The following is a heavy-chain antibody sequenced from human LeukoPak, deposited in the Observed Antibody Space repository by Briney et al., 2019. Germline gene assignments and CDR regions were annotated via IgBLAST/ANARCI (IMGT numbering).Heavy chain of an antibody. V-gene: IGHV3-30*18. D-gene: IGHD6-19*01. CDR3: AKDVLDSSGSFDC. CDR2: ISYDRSNK. Sequence: GGSLRLSCAASGFTFSSYGMHWVRQAPGKGLEWVAVISYDRSNKYYADSVKGRFTISRDNSKNTLYLQMNSLRAEDTAVYYCAKDVLDSSGSFDCWGQGTLVTVSS. J-gene: IGHJ4*02. CDR1: GFTFSSYG.